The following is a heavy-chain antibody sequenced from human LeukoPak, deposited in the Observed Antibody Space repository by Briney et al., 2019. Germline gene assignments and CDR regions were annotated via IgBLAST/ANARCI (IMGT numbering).Heavy chain of an antibody. CDR2: IYTSGST. Sequence: SETLSLTCTVSGGSISSGSYYWSWIRQPAGKGLEWIGRIYTSGSTNYNPSLKSRVTISVDTSKNQFSLKLSSVTAADTAVYYCARPVYYGSGIDYWGQGTLVTVSS. CDR3: ARPVYYGSGIDY. D-gene: IGHD3-10*01. J-gene: IGHJ4*02. CDR1: GGSISSGSYY. V-gene: IGHV4-61*02.